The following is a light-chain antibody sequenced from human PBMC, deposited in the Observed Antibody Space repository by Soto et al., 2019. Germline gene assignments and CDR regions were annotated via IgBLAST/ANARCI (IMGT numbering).Light chain of an antibody. Sequence: EIVLTQSPGTLSLSPGERATLSCRASQSVSSSYLAWYQQKPGQAPMLLIYGASSKPTGIPDRFSGSGSVTDFTLTISRLEPEDFAVYYCPQYGSSLRYTFGQGTKLAIK. V-gene: IGKV3-20*01. CDR1: QSVSSSY. J-gene: IGKJ2*01. CDR3: PQYGSSLRYT. CDR2: GAS.